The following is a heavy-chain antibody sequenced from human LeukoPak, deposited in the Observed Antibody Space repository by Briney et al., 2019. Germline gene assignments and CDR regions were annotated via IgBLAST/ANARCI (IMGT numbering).Heavy chain of an antibody. D-gene: IGHD3-22*01. Sequence: SETLSLTCAVSGDSIDSGSYYWNWIRQSAGKGLEWIGHIYNRGTPTNYNPSLKSRVTISIDPSKTQFSLKLSSVTAADTAVYYCARGAYDSGPYYYYYMDVWGKGTTVTVSS. J-gene: IGHJ6*03. CDR2: IYNRGTPT. V-gene: IGHV4-61*09. CDR3: ARGAYDSGPYYYYYMDV. CDR1: GDSIDSGSYY.